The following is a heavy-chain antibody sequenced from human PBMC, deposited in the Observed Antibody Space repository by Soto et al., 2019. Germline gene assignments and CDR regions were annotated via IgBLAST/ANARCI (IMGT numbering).Heavy chain of an antibody. CDR3: ARHPSIVTASRYFDY. CDR1: GYSFPTYW. CDR2: IYPGDSDT. D-gene: IGHD2-21*02. Sequence: LGESLKISCKTSGYSFPTYWLAWVRQMPGKGLERMGIIYPGDSDTRYSSSFQGQVTISADKSISTAYLQWSSLKASDTAIYYCARHPSIVTASRYFDYWGQGTLVTVSS. J-gene: IGHJ4*02. V-gene: IGHV5-51*01.